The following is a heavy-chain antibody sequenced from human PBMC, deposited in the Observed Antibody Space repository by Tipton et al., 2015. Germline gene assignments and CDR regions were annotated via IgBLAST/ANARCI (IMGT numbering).Heavy chain of an antibody. CDR1: GDSIHKYY. V-gene: IGHV4-59*08. D-gene: IGHD3-9*01. CDR3: ACHDYDLLTRDYQTVDY. Sequence: GLVKPSENLSLTCTVSGDSIHKYYLTWIRQPPGRGLEWIGYIYHSASSNYNPSLKSRVTISLDRFKNQFSLRLSSVTAADTAVYYCACHDYDLLTRDYQTVDYWGQGTLVTVSS. CDR2: IYHSASS. J-gene: IGHJ4*02.